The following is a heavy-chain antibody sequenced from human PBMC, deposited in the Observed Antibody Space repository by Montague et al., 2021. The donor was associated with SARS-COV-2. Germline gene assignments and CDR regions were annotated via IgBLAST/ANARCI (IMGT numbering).Heavy chain of an antibody. Sequence: SQTLSLTCTVSGGSISSSSYYWGWIRQPPGKGLEWIGFIFYNGSTKYNPSLKRRVSISLDTSKNQFSLKLSSVTAADTAVYYCARRDAWADCGDECYRGWFDSWGRGTLVTVSS. J-gene: IGHJ5*01. CDR2: IFYNGST. V-gene: IGHV4-39*07. CDR3: ARRDAWADCGDECYRGWFDS. CDR1: GGSISSSSYY. D-gene: IGHD2-21*01.